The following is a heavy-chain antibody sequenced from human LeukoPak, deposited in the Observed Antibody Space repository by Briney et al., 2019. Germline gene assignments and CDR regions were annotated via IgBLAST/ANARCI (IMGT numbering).Heavy chain of an antibody. CDR2: ISAYSGNT. J-gene: IGHJ4*02. CDR1: GYTFTTYG. V-gene: IGHV1-18*01. Sequence: ASVKVSCKDSGYTFTTYGISWVRQAPGQGLEWMGWISAYSGNTNYAQKVQGRVTMTTHTSTSTAYMELRSLRSDDAAVYYCARGTTMVRVLDYWGQGTLVTVSS. CDR3: ARGTTMVRVLDY. D-gene: IGHD3-10*01.